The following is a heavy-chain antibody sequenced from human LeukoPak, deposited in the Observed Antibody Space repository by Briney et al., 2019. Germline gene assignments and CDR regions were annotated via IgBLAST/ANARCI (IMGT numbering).Heavy chain of an antibody. J-gene: IGHJ6*04. D-gene: IGHD3-10*01. CDR3: ARDLLTETRLLWFGELKYGMDV. CDR1: GFTFSSYA. V-gene: IGHV3-30*04. Sequence: PGGSLRLSCAASGFTFSSYAMHWVRQAPGKGLEWVAVISYDGSNKYYADSVKGRFTISRDNSKNTLYLQMNSLRAGDTAVYYCARDLLTETRLLWFGELKYGMDVWGKGTTVTVSS. CDR2: ISYDGSNK.